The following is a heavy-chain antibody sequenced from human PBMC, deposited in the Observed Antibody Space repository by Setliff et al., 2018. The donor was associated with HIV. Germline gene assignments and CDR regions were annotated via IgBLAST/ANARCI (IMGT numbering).Heavy chain of an antibody. CDR2: IDASANT. CDR3: ARVAAAGPLEYFQH. V-gene: IGHV4-38-2*02. CDR1: GSSISSNYY. J-gene: IGHJ1*01. Sequence: SETLSLTCTVSGSSISSNYYWAWIRQAPGKGLEWIGCIDASANTYYIPSLKSRATISIDTSKNQLSLKLSSVTAADTAVYYCARVAAAGPLEYFQHWGQGTLVTVSS. D-gene: IGHD6-13*01.